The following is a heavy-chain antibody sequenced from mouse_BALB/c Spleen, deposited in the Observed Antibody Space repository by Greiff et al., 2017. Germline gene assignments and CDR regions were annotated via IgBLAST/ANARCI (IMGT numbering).Heavy chain of an antibody. D-gene: IGHD2-4*01. J-gene: IGHJ2*01. V-gene: IGHV7-3*02. Sequence: DVKLVESGGGLVQPGGSLRLSCATSGFTFTDYYMSWVRQPPGKALEWLGFIRNKANGYTTEYSASVKGRFTISRDNSQSILYLQMNTLRAEDSATYYCARGYDYEDYWGQGTTLTVSS. CDR3: ARGYDYEDY. CDR1: GFTFTDYY. CDR2: IRNKANGYTT.